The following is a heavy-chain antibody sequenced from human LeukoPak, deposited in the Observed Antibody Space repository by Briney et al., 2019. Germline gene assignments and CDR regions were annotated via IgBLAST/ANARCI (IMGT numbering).Heavy chain of an antibody. CDR1: GFTFSSYS. Sequence: GGSLRLSCAASGFTFSSYSMNWVRQAPGKGLEWVANRKKDGSEKYYVDSVKGRFTLSSYHAKTPLYLQMNSLRAEDTAVYYCARHLSGVTGYTYGRGIDYWGQGTLVAVSS. D-gene: IGHD5-18*01. V-gene: IGHV3-7*01. CDR2: RKKDGSEK. CDR3: ARHLSGVTGYTYGRGIDY. J-gene: IGHJ4*02.